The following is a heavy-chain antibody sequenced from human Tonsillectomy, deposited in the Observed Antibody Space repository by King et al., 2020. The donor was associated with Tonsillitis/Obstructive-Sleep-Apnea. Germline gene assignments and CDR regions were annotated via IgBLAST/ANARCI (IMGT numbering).Heavy chain of an antibody. D-gene: IGHD2-2*01. V-gene: IGHV1-8*01. Sequence: VQLVESGAEVKKPGASVKVSCKASGYTFTSYDINWVRQATGQGLEWMGWMTPNSGNTGYAQKFQGRVTMTRNTPISTAYMELSSLRSQDTAVYYCARGLKARRQLLTTNYYYYKDGWGKGTTVTVAS. CDR2: MTPNSGNT. CDR1: GYTFTSYD. CDR3: ARGLKARRQLLTTNYYYYKDG. J-gene: IGHJ6*03.